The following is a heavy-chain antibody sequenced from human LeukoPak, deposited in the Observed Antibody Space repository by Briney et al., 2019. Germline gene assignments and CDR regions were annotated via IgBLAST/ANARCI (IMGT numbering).Heavy chain of an antibody. CDR3: ARDVVTVDDYYYGMDV. CDR2: IILIFGTA. J-gene: IGHJ6*02. D-gene: IGHD2-15*01. CDR1: GGTFSSYA. V-gene: IGHV1-69*13. Sequence: GASVKVSCKASGGTFSSYAISWVRQAPGQGLEWMGGIILIFGTANYAQKFQGRVTITADESTSTAYMELSSLRSEDTAVYYCARDVVTVDDYYYGMDVWGQGTTVTVSS.